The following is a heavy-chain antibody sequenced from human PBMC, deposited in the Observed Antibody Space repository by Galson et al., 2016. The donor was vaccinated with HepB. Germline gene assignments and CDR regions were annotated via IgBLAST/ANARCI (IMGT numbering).Heavy chain of an antibody. D-gene: IGHD1-26*01. Sequence: RLSCAASGFTFNNYGMTWVRQAPGKGLEVVSSISRSGDSTDYADSVKGRFIISRDNTKNTLSLQMNSLRAEDTAVYYCVQGSTAPAVWGKGTTVTVSS. CDR3: VQGSTAPAV. J-gene: IGHJ6*04. CDR2: ISRSGDST. V-gene: IGHV3-23*01. CDR1: GFTFNNYG.